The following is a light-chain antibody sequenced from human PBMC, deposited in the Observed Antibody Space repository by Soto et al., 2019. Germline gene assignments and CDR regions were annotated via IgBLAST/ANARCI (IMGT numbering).Light chain of an antibody. V-gene: IGKV1-27*01. J-gene: IGKJ1*01. CDR2: AAS. CDR3: QQYNSYWT. Sequence: DIQITHSPSSLSVSVGDRVTITCRASQGISTYLNWYQQRPGKAPKLLIYAASTLQSGVPSRFSGSGSGTEFTLTISSLQPDDFATYYCQQYNSYWTFGQGTKVDI. CDR1: QGISTY.